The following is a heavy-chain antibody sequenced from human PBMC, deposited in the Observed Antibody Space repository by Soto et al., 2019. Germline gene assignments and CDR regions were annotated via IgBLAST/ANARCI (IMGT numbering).Heavy chain of an antibody. CDR3: ARGWRDFWSGYYYFDY. V-gene: IGHV1-69*13. Sequence: ASVKVSCKASGGTFSSYAISWVRQAPGQGLEWMGGIIPIFGTANYAQKFQGRVTITADESTSTAYMELSSLRSEDTAVYYCARGWRDFWSGYYYFDYWRQGTTVTVSS. D-gene: IGHD3-3*01. J-gene: IGHJ4*03. CDR2: IIPIFGTA. CDR1: GGTFSSYA.